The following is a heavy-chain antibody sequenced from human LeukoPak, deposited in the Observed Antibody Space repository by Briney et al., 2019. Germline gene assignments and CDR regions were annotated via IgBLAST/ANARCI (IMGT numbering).Heavy chain of an antibody. CDR1: GYIFNNFG. CDR2: ISAGSRTT. V-gene: IGHV1-18*04. D-gene: IGHD3-3*01. Sequence: ASVKVSCRASGYIFNNFGFSWVRQAPGQGLEWMGWISAGSRTTNHTQPFQGRLTMTTDSSTETTFMELRNLRSDDTAVYYCARHHPIPLRFLEWSRAAFDYWGQGTLVTVSS. CDR3: ARHHPIPLRFLEWSRAAFDY. J-gene: IGHJ4*02.